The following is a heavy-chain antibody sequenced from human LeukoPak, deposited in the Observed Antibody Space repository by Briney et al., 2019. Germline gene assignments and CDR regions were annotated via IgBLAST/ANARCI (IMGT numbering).Heavy chain of an antibody. J-gene: IGHJ4*02. D-gene: IGHD3/OR15-3a*01. V-gene: IGHV3-11*01. CDR2: ISGSGNDI. CDR1: GFIFSGYY. CDR3: GTHAGRTGSDD. Sequence: GSLLLSCATSGFIFSGYYMSWIRQAPGKGLEWVSYISGSGNDISYADSVKGRFTISRDNAKGSLYLQMNSLRAADTAVYYCGTHAGRTGSDDWGQGTLVTVSS.